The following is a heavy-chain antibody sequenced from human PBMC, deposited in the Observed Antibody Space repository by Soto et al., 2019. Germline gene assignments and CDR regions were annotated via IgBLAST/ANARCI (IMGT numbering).Heavy chain of an antibody. Sequence: ASVKVSCKASGYTFTGYYMHWVRQAPGQGLEWMGWINPNSGGTNYAQKFQGRVTMTRDTSISTAYMELSRLRSDDTAVYYCARERFRIAAATVTAGGYWGQGTLVTVSS. CDR3: ARERFRIAAATVTAGGY. D-gene: IGHD6-13*01. V-gene: IGHV1-2*02. CDR1: GYTFTGYY. J-gene: IGHJ4*02. CDR2: INPNSGGT.